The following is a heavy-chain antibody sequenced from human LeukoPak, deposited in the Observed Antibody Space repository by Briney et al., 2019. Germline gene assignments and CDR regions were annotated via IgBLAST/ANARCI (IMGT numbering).Heavy chain of an antibody. V-gene: IGHV3-30*18. CDR1: GFTFSSYG. J-gene: IGHJ4*02. D-gene: IGHD5-18*01. CDR3: AKDPTFGAMVNGGYFDY. Sequence: PGRSLRLSCAASGFTFSSYGMHWVRQAPGKGLEGVAVISYDGSNKYYADSVKGRFTISRDNSKNTLYLQMNSLRAEDTAVYYCAKDPTFGAMVNGGYFDYWGQGTLVTVSS. CDR2: ISYDGSNK.